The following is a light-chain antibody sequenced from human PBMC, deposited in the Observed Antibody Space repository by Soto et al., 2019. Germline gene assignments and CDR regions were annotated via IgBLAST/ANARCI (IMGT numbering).Light chain of an antibody. V-gene: IGKV3-20*01. Sequence: EIVLTQFPGTLSLSPGERATLSCRASQSVGSNYLAWYQQRPGHPPNLLIFGASHRAPDIPDRFSGSGSGTDFTLTISRLEPEDFAVYYCQQYGGSVQTFGQGTKVEIK. CDR3: QQYGGSVQT. CDR1: QSVGSNY. J-gene: IGKJ1*01. CDR2: GAS.